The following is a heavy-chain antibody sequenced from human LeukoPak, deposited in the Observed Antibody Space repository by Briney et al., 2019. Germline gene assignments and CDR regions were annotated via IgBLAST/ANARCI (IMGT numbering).Heavy chain of an antibody. Sequence: VASVKDSCKPSGGTFNNYATSWVRPAPGRGLEWMGRIYPIFGTTNYTQKFQGSVTLSPDISTTTVYMDLSSLKSEDTAIYYCARDKSVGDNACWFDPWGQGNLVTVSS. CDR1: GGTFNNYA. CDR2: IYPIFGTT. D-gene: IGHD1-26*01. J-gene: IGHJ5*02. V-gene: IGHV1-69*06. CDR3: ARDKSVGDNACWFDP.